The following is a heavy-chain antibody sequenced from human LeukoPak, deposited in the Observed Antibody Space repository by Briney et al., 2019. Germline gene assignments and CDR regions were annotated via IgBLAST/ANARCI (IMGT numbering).Heavy chain of an antibody. CDR3: ARDCGTTICYALY. V-gene: IGHV1-18*01. CDR2: ISAYNGNT. Sequence: AAVKLSCKASGYTFTSYGISWVRQAPGQGLEWMGWISAYNGNTNYAQKVQGRVTMTTDTSTNTVYMELRSLRSDDTAVYYCARDCGTTICYALYWGQGTLVTVSS. CDR1: GYTFTSYG. D-gene: IGHD2-2*01. J-gene: IGHJ4*02.